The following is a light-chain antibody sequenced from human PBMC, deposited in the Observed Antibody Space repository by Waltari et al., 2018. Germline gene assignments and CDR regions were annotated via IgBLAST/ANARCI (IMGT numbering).Light chain of an antibody. CDR1: QCISSSY. CDR3: QQYGHSPFT. Sequence: EIVLTQSPGTLSLSPGDRATLPCRASQCISSSYLAWYQQKPGQAPRLPIYGSSSRATGSPDRFSGSGSGTDFTLTISRLEPEDFAVYYCQQYGHSPFTFGPGTKVDFK. J-gene: IGKJ3*01. CDR2: GSS. V-gene: IGKV3-20*01.